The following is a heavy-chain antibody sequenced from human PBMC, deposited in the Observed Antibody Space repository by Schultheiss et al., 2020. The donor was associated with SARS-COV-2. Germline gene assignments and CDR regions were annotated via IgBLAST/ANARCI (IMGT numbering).Heavy chain of an antibody. J-gene: IGHJ5*02. CDR1: GFTFSSYE. D-gene: IGHD5-18*01. Sequence: GGSLRLSCAASGFTFSSYEMNWVRQAPGKGLEWVSYISSSSSYIYYADSVKGRFTISRDNSKNTLYLQMNSLRAEDTAVYYCARESSYGPLRGSNWFDPWGQGTLVTGSS. CDR2: ISSSSSYI. V-gene: IGHV3-21*05. CDR3: ARESSYGPLRGSNWFDP.